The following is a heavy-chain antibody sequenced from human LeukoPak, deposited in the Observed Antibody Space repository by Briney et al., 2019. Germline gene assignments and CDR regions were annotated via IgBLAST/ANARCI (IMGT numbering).Heavy chain of an antibody. D-gene: IGHD3-9*01. CDR2: ISYDGSNK. Sequence: GGSLRLSCAASGFTFSSDAVHWVRQAPGKGLEWVAVISYDGSNKCYADSVKGRFTISRDNAKNSLYLQMNSLRAEDTAVYYCARDETEYYDILTGYPRYWGQGTLVTVSS. CDR3: ARDETEYYDILTGYPRY. J-gene: IGHJ4*02. CDR1: GFTFSSDA. V-gene: IGHV3-30-3*01.